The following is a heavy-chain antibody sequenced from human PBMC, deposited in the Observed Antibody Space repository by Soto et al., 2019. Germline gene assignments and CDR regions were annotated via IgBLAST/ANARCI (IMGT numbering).Heavy chain of an antibody. CDR3: ARDVPAVTTSWDY. CDR2: IYYSGST. V-gene: IGHV4-31*03. J-gene: IGHJ4*02. CDR1: GGSISSGGYY. D-gene: IGHD4-17*01. Sequence: PSETLSLTCTVSGGSISSGGYYWSWIRQHPGKGLEWIGYIYYSGSTYYNPSLKSRVTISVDTSKNQFSLKLSSVTAADTAVYYCARDVPAVTTSWDYWGQGTLVTVSS.